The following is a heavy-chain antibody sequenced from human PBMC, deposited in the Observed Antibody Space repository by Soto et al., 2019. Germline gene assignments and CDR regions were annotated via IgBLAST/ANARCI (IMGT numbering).Heavy chain of an antibody. CDR2: IHSSGSS. CDR3: ARDGHCSGGNCQEYYFDY. V-gene: IGHV4-4*07. D-gene: IGHD2-15*01. Sequence: PSETLSLTCTVSGGSFTTYYWSWIRQPAGRGLEWIGHIHSSGSSDYSPSLKSRVTMSVDTSKNKVSLKLRSVTAADTAVYYCARDGHCSGGNCQEYYFDYWGRRAMVTVS. CDR1: GGSFTTYY. J-gene: IGHJ4*02.